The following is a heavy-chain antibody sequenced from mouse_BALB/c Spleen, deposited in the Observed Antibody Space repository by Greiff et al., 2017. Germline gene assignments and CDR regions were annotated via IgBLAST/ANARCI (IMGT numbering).Heavy chain of an antibody. J-gene: IGHJ4*01. D-gene: IGHD2-4*01. CDR3: ARFTMITTGAMDY. CDR2: ISYSGST. CDR1: GDSITSGY. V-gene: IGHV3-8*02. Sequence: EVQLEESGPSLVKPSQTLSLTCSVTGDSITSGYWNWIRKCPGHKLEYMGYISYSGSTYYNPSLNSRISITPDTSKNQYYLQLNSVTTEDTATYYCARFTMITTGAMDYWGQGTSVTVSS.